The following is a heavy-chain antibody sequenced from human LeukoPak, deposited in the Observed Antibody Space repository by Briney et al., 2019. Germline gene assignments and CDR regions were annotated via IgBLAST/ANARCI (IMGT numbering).Heavy chain of an antibody. Sequence: SETLSLTCTVSGGSISSSSYYWGWIRQPPGKGLEWIGSMYYSGSTFYNPSLKSRVTISGDTAKNQFSLKLSAVTAADTAVYYCARDYGDSGYNWFDPWGQGTLVTVSS. CDR3: ARDYGDSGYNWFDP. J-gene: IGHJ5*02. V-gene: IGHV4-39*07. CDR1: GGSISSSSYY. CDR2: MYYSGST. D-gene: IGHD4-17*01.